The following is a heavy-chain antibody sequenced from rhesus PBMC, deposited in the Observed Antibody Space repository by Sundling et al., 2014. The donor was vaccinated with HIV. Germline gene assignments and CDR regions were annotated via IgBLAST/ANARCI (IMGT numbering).Heavy chain of an antibody. D-gene: IGHD3-3*01. CDR3: ARTGPWTGFYSFDY. CDR1: GYFIRSGYY. Sequence: QVKLQQWGEGLLRPSETLSLTCAVSGYFIRSGYYWTWIRQSPGKGLEWIGGLYGRGGNSYLSPSLKSRVTLSIDTSKNHLSLKLSSVTAADTAVYYCARTGPWTGFYSFDYWGQGVLVTVSS. CDR2: LYGRGGNS. J-gene: IGHJ4*01. V-gene: IGHV4-73*01.